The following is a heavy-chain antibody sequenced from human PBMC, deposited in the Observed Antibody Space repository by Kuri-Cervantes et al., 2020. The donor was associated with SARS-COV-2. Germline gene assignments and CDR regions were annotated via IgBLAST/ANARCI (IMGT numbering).Heavy chain of an antibody. CDR3: ARASGYCSGGSCSPYYYGMDV. CDR2: ISSSSSTI. D-gene: IGHD2-15*01. J-gene: IGHJ6*02. Sequence: GGSLRLSCAASGVTFSGYSMNWVRQAPGKGLEWVSYISSSSSTIYYADPVKGRFTISRDNAKNSLYLQMNSLRDEDMAVYYCARASGYCSGGSCSPYYYGMDVWGQGTMVTVSS. CDR1: GVTFSGYS. V-gene: IGHV3-48*02.